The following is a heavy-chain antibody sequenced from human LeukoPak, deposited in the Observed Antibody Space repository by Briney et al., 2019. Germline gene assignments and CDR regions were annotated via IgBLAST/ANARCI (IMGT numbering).Heavy chain of an antibody. D-gene: IGHD2-15*01. V-gene: IGHV1-69*13. CDR1: GGTFSSYA. CDR3: AKDRLRYCSGGNCYSPVDY. Sequence: SVKVSCKASGGTFSSYAINWVRQAPGQGLEWMGGIIPFFITANYTQRFQGRVTITADESTSTAYMELSSLRSEDTAVYYCAKDRLRYCSGGNCYSPVDYWGQGTLVTVSS. J-gene: IGHJ4*02. CDR2: IIPFFITA.